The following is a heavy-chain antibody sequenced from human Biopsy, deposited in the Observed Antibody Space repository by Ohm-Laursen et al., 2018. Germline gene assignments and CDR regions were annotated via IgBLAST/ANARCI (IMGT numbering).Heavy chain of an antibody. CDR2: ISWSSDSI. CDR3: TKNTQWEGSGYLDAFHI. J-gene: IGHJ3*02. Sequence: SLRLSCAASGFRFDKTGMHWVRQGPGKGLEWVAGISWSSDSITYAKSVTGRFTISRDNGENSLYLQMNSLRPEDTALYYCTKNTQWEGSGYLDAFHIWGHGAMVTVSS. V-gene: IGHV3-9*01. CDR1: GFRFDKTG. D-gene: IGHD3-22*01.